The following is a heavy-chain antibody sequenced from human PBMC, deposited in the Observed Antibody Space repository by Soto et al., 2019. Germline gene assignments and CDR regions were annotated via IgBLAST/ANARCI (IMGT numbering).Heavy chain of an antibody. Sequence: GGSLRLSCAASGFTFSSYSMNWVRQAPGKGLEWVSSISSSSSYIYYADSVKGRFTISRDNAKNSLYLQMNSLRAEDTAVYYCARDDYYYDSSGYYNWFDPWGQGTLVTVSS. V-gene: IGHV3-21*01. CDR2: ISSSSSYI. CDR3: ARDDYYYDSSGYYNWFDP. CDR1: GFTFSSYS. D-gene: IGHD3-22*01. J-gene: IGHJ5*02.